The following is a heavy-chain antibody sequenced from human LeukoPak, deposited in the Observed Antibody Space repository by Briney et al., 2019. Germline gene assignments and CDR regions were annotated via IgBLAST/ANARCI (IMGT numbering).Heavy chain of an antibody. V-gene: IGHV3-23*01. CDR3: AKDPTDYYDFWSGYSNPPYYFDY. CDR2: ISGSGGST. D-gene: IGHD3-3*01. CDR1: GFTFSSYA. J-gene: IGHJ4*02. Sequence: GGSLRLSCAASGFTFSSYAMSWVRQAPGKGLEWVSAISGSGGSTYYADSVKGRFTISRDNSKKTLYLQMNSLRAEDTAVYYCAKDPTDYYDFWSGYSNPPYYFDYWGQGTLVTVSS.